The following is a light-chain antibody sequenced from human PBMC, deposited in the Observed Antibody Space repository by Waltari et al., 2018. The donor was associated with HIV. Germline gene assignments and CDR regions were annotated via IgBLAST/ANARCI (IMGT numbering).Light chain of an antibody. V-gene: IGKV1-9*01. Sequence: DIQLTQSPSFLSASVGDRVTITCRPSQCISSYLAWYQQKPGKAPKLLIYAASTMQTGVPSRFSGSGSGTEFTLTISSLQPEDFATYYCQQLSSYPITFGQGTRLEIK. J-gene: IGKJ5*01. CDR2: AAS. CDR3: QQLSSYPIT. CDR1: QCISSY.